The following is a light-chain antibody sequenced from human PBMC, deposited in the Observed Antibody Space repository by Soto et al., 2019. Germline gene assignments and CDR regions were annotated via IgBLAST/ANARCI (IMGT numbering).Light chain of an antibody. J-gene: IGKJ1*01. Sequence: EIVMTQSPATLSVSPGERATLSCRASQSVGSNLAWYQQKPGQAPRLFIYGASTRATGIPARFSGSGSGTEFTLTISSLQSEDFAIYCCQQYNNWPPDRTFGQGTKVESK. CDR1: QSVGSN. CDR2: GAS. CDR3: QQYNNWPPDRT. V-gene: IGKV3-15*01.